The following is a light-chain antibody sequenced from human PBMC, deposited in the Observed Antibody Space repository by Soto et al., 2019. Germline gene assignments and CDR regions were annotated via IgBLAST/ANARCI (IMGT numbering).Light chain of an antibody. CDR1: SSNIGADYD. Sequence: QSVLTQPPSVSGAPGQRVTISCTGSSSNIGADYDVHWYQQLPGTAPKLLIYGNSNRPSGVPDRFSGSKSGTSASLAITGLQAEDEADYYCQSSDSSLSAVVFGGGTNLTVL. CDR2: GNS. CDR3: QSSDSSLSAVV. J-gene: IGLJ3*02. V-gene: IGLV1-40*01.